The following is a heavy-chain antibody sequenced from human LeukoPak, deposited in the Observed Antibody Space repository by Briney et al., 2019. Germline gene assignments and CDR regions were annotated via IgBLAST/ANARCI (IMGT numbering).Heavy chain of an antibody. V-gene: IGHV4-59*12. Sequence: SETLSLTCTVSGGSISSYYWSWIRQPPGKGLEWIGYIYYSGSTNYNPSLKSRVTISVDTSKNQFSLKLSSVTAADTAVYYCARRSAPCSSTSCYDYYYGMDVWGQGTTVTVSS. CDR3: ARRSAPCSSTSCYDYYYGMDV. D-gene: IGHD2-2*01. J-gene: IGHJ6*02. CDR2: IYYSGST. CDR1: GGSISSYY.